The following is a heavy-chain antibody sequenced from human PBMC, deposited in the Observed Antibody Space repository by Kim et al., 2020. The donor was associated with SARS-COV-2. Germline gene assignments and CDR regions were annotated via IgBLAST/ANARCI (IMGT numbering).Heavy chain of an antibody. J-gene: IGHJ4*02. V-gene: IGHV1-46*01. CDR3: ARDYGDY. CDR2: SGGST. Sequence: SGGSTSYAQKFQGRVTMTRDTSTSTVYMELSSLRSEDTAVYYCARDYGDYWGQGTLVTVSS. D-gene: IGHD4-17*01.